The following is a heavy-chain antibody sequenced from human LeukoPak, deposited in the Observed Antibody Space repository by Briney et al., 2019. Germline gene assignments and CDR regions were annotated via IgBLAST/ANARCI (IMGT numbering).Heavy chain of an antibody. Sequence: PSETLSLTCTVSGGSIRSYYWSWIRQPPGKGLEWIGYIYYSGSTNYNPSLKSRVTISVDTSKNQFSLKLSSVTAADTAVYYCARLVTVTTGDYFDYWGQGNLVTVSS. CDR2: IYYSGST. V-gene: IGHV4-59*01. J-gene: IGHJ4*02. CDR3: ARLVTVTTGDYFDY. CDR1: GGSIRSYY. D-gene: IGHD4-17*01.